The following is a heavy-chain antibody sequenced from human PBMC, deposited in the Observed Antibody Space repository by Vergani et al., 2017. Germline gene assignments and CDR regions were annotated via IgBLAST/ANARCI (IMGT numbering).Heavy chain of an antibody. Sequence: QVQLQESGPGLVKPSETLSLTCTVPGGSISSYYWSWIRQPAGKGLEWIGRIYTSGSTNYNPSLKSRVTMSVDTSKNQFSLKLSSVTAADTAVYYCAREYPPGHYYYMDVWGKGTTVTVSS. D-gene: IGHD2-2*02. CDR1: GGSISSYY. V-gene: IGHV4-4*07. CDR2: IYTSGST. CDR3: AREYPPGHYYYMDV. J-gene: IGHJ6*03.